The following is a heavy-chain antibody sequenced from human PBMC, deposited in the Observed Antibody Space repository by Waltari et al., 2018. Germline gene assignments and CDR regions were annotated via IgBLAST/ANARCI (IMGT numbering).Heavy chain of an antibody. CDR2: IYYSGST. D-gene: IGHD1-26*01. CDR3: ARNLIVGATFDAFDI. CDR1: GGSISSGDYY. V-gene: IGHV4-30-4*08. J-gene: IGHJ3*02. Sequence: QEQLQESGPGLVKPSQTLSLTCTVSGGSISSGDYYWSWIRQPPGKGLEWIGYIYYSGSTYYNPSLKSRVTISVDTSKNQFSLKLSSVTAADTAVYYCARNLIVGATFDAFDIWGQGTMVTVSS.